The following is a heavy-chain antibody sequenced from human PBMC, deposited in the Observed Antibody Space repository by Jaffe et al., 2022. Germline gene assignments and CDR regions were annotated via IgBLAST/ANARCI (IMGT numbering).Heavy chain of an antibody. CDR2: ISGGGDST. J-gene: IGHJ4*02. Sequence: EVQLLESGGGLVQPGGSLRLSCAASGFTFSSYALSWVRQAPGKGLEWVSGISGGGDSTYYADSVTGRFTISRDNSKNTLYLQMNSLRAEDTAVYYCAKRPDYGDYYFDYWGQGTLVTVSS. V-gene: IGHV3-23*01. CDR1: GFTFSSYA. CDR3: AKRPDYGDYYFDY. D-gene: IGHD4-17*01.